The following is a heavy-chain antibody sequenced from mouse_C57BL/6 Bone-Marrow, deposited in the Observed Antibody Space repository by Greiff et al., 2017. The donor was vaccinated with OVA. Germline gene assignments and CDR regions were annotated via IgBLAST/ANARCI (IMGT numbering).Heavy chain of an antibody. CDR1: GYTFTSYW. J-gene: IGHJ4*01. D-gene: IGHD1-1*01. Sequence: QVQLQQPGAELVKPGASVKMSCKASGYTFTSYWITWVKQRPGQGLEWIGDIYPGSGSTNYNEKFKSKATLTVDTSSSTAYMQLSSLTSEDSAVYYCARWVRITTVEAYAMDYWGQGTSVTVSS. CDR3: ARWVRITTVEAYAMDY. CDR2: IYPGSGST. V-gene: IGHV1-55*01.